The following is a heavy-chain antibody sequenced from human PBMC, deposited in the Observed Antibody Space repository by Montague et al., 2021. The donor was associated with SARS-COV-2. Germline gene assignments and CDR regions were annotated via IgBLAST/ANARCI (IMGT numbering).Heavy chain of an antibody. V-gene: IGHV4-39*02. CDR2: IYYSGST. CDR1: GGSISSSNYY. Sequence: SETLSLTCSVSGGSISSSNYYWGWIRQPPGKGLEWIGSIYYSGSTYYNPSLKSRVAISVDTSKNQFSLILRSMTAADTAVFYCAREGFSSGYYETWGQRTLVTVSS. D-gene: IGHD3-22*01. J-gene: IGHJ5*02. CDR3: AREGFSSGYYET.